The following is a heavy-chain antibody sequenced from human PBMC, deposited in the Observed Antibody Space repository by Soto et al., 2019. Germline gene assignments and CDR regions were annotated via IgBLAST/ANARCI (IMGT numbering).Heavy chain of an antibody. V-gene: IGHV3-23*01. D-gene: IGHD3-10*01. CDR3: VRGSQDSYPGSRIFDF. CDR1: GITFGGRA. CDR2: ITYNGEDS. Sequence: EVQLLESGGDWLRPGGSLRLTFVASGITFGGRAMSGARQTPGGGLGWVSTITYNGEDSKNADSVRGWFTISRDNSKKILYLQMSNLSAEDSAVYYCVRGSQDSYPGSRIFDFWGRGTLVTVSS. J-gene: IGHJ4*02.